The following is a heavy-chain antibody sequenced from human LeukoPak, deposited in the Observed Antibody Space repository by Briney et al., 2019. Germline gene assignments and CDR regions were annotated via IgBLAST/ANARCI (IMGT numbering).Heavy chain of an antibody. Sequence: PGGSLRLSYAASGFNFNSYWMTWVRQAPGKGLDWVANIKRDGSEKYYGDSVKGRFTISRDYMKNLVYLQMDSLRAEDTGVYYCARDGPYGSGSPDYWGQGTLVTVSS. D-gene: IGHD3-10*01. V-gene: IGHV3-7*01. J-gene: IGHJ4*02. CDR2: IKRDGSEK. CDR1: GFNFNSYW. CDR3: ARDGPYGSGSPDY.